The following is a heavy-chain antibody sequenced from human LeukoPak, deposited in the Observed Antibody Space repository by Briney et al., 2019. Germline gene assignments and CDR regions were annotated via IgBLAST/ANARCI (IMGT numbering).Heavy chain of an antibody. Sequence: PSQTLSLTCTVSGRSISSGDYYWSWIRQPPGKGLEWIGNIHHSGNTYYNPSLNSRLTISVDKSKNQFSLKLSSVTAADTAVYYCARDFGELFLDYWGQGTLVTVSS. V-gene: IGHV4-30-4*01. D-gene: IGHD3-10*01. CDR1: GRSISSGDYY. CDR3: ARDFGELFLDY. CDR2: IHHSGNT. J-gene: IGHJ4*02.